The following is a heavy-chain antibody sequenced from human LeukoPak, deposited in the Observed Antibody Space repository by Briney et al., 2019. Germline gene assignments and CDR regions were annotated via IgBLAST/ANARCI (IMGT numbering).Heavy chain of an antibody. Sequence: PSETLSLTCTVSGGSISSYYWSWIRQPPGKGLEWIGHIYGSGSTNYNPSLKSRVTLSVDTSKNQFSLNLSSVTAADTAIYYCARAVITFGGAVAKGFDCWGQGTLVTVSS. CDR2: IYGSGST. D-gene: IGHD3-16*01. V-gene: IGHV4-59*01. CDR1: GGSISSYY. J-gene: IGHJ4*02. CDR3: ARAVITFGGAVAKGFDC.